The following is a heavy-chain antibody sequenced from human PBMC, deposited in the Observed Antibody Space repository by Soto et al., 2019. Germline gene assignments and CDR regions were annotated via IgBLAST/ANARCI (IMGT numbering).Heavy chain of an antibody. J-gene: IGHJ6*02. D-gene: IGHD4-17*01. CDR1: GGTFSSYA. V-gene: IGHV1-69*06. CDR2: IIPIFGTA. CDR3: ARVGLRLTTAYYYYGMDV. Sequence: QVQLVQSGAEVKKPGSSVKVSCKASGGTFSSYAISWVRQAPGQGLECRGGIIPIFGTANYAQKFQGRVTITADKSTSTAYMELSSLRSEDTAVYYCARVGLRLTTAYYYYGMDVWGQGTTVTVSS.